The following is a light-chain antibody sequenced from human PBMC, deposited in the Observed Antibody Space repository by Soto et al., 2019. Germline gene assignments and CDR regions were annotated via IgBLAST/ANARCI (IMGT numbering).Light chain of an antibody. V-gene: IGKV3-11*01. CDR1: QSVGSF. CDR2: DAS. J-gene: IGKJ2*01. Sequence: IVLTQSPATLSLSPGERATLACRASQSVGSFLAWYHQKPGQAPRLLSYDASNRSTGIPARFRGSGSGTDFSLTISRLETEDFAVYDCTHRSNWPPYTFGQRTKLEIK. CDR3: THRSNWPPYT.